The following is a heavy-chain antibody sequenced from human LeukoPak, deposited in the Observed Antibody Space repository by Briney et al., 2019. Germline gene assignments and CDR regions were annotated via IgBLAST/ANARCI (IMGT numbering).Heavy chain of an antibody. D-gene: IGHD3-22*01. CDR3: ATSYDSSGYPFDY. CDR2: ISYGGSNK. Sequence: GGSLRLSCAASGFTFSSYAIHWVRQAPGKGLEWVAIISYGGSNKYYADSVKGRFAISRDNSKNTLYLQMNSLRAEGTAVYYCATSYDSSGYPFDYWGQGTLVTVSS. J-gene: IGHJ4*02. V-gene: IGHV3-30*09. CDR1: GFTFSSYA.